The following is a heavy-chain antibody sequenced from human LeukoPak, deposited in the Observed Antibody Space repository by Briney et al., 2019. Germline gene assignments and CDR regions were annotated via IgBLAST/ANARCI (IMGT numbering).Heavy chain of an antibody. J-gene: IGHJ4*02. CDR2: IYYSGST. D-gene: IGHD1-26*01. CDR1: GGSISSYY. V-gene: IGHV4-59*12. Sequence: SETLSLTCTVSGGSISSYYWSWIRQPPGKGLEWIGYIYYSGSTNYNPSLKSRVTISVDTSKNQFSLKLSSVTAADTAVYYCARRIVGATTIDYWGQGTLVTVSS. CDR3: ARRIVGATTIDY.